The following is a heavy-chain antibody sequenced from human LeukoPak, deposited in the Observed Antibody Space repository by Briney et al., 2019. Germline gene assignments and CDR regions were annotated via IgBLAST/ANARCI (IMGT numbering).Heavy chain of an antibody. D-gene: IGHD6-19*01. CDR3: ARDDAGYSSGWYWVY. J-gene: IGHJ4*02. CDR1: GFTFSGYE. Sequence: GGSLRLSCVASGFTFSGYEMNWVRQAPGKGLEWVSYISSSGSIIYYADSVKGRFTISRDNAKNSLYLQMNSLRAEDTAVYYCARDDAGYSSGWYWVYWGQGTLVTVSS. CDR2: ISSSGSII. V-gene: IGHV3-48*03.